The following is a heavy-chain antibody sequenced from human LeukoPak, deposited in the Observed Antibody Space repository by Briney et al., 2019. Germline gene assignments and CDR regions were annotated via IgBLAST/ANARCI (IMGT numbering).Heavy chain of an antibody. V-gene: IGHV2-70*17. J-gene: IGHJ4*02. D-gene: IGHD2-15*01. CDR2: IDWDDDK. Sequence: SGPALVKPTQSLTLTCTFSGFSLSTSGMCVSWIRQPPGKALDWLARIDWDDDKFYTTSLKARLTVSKDTSKNQAVLTMSNVDPVDTATYYCARTRRVHCSGGDCWYSFDYWGQGTPVIVS. CDR3: ARTRRVHCSGGDCWYSFDY. CDR1: GFSLSTSGMC.